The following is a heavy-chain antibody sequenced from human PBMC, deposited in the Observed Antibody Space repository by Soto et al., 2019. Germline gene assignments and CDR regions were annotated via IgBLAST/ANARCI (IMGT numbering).Heavy chain of an antibody. CDR2: INHSGST. CDR3: ARGLRTTRGVGYYYYYGMDV. CDR1: GGSFSGYY. D-gene: IGHD1-7*01. Sequence: SETLSLTCAVYGGSFSGYYWSWIRQPPGKGLEWIGEINHSGSTNYNPSLKSRVTISVDTSKNQFSLKLSSVTAADTAVYYCARGLRTTRGVGYYYYYGMDVWGQGTTVTVSS. J-gene: IGHJ6*02. V-gene: IGHV4-34*01.